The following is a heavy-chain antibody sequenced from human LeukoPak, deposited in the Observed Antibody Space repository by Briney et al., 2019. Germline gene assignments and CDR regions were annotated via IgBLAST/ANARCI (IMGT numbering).Heavy chain of an antibody. D-gene: IGHD6-19*01. CDR3: ARDGSSGWEFEPYYMDV. CDR1: GFTFSDYY. V-gene: IGHV3-11*04. J-gene: IGHJ6*03. Sequence: PGGSLRLSCAASGFTFSDYYMSWIRQAPGKGLEWVSYISSSGSTIHYADSVKGRFTISRDNAKNSLYLQMNSLRAEDTAVYYCARDGSSGWEFEPYYMDVWGKGTTVTVSS. CDR2: ISSSGSTI.